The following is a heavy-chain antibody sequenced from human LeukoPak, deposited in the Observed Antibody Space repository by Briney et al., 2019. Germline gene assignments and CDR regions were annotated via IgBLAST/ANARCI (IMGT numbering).Heavy chain of an antibody. J-gene: IGHJ4*02. CDR3: AKRGGMYPAHYFDY. CDR1: GGSISGYY. V-gene: IGHV4-59*01. D-gene: IGHD3-16*01. Sequence: KPSETLSLTYTVSGGSISGYYWSWIRQPPGKGLEWIGYIYYSGSTNYNPSLKSRVTISVDTSKNQFSLRLNSVTAADTAVYYCAKRGGMYPAHYFDYWGQGTLVTVSS. CDR2: IYYSGST.